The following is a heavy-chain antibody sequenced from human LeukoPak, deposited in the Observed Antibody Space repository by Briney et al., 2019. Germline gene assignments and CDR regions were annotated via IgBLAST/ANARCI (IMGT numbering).Heavy chain of an antibody. Sequence: GGALEIFCKGSGYHFTSYWIGWARQVPGKGLEWVGIIYPGESDNRLSAFFEGQVTISADKSISTAYLQWSSLKASDTAMYYCARVPNSFDIWGQGTMVTVSS. D-gene: IGHD1-1*01. V-gene: IGHV5-51*01. J-gene: IGHJ3*02. CDR3: ARVPNSFDI. CDR2: IYPGESDN. CDR1: GYHFTSYW.